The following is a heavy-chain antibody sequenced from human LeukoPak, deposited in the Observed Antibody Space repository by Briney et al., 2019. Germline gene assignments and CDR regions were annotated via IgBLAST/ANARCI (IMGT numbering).Heavy chain of an antibody. Sequence: GRSLRVSCAASGVTSSSYGMHWVREAPGKGLWWVAVIWYDGSIKYYAESVKGRFTISRDNSKNTLYLQMTSLRADDTAVYYCARAGPPRQQLAYLDYWGQGTLVTVSS. J-gene: IGHJ4*02. CDR3: ARAGPPRQQLAYLDY. D-gene: IGHD6-13*01. CDR2: IWYDGSIK. CDR1: GVTSSSYG. V-gene: IGHV3-33*01.